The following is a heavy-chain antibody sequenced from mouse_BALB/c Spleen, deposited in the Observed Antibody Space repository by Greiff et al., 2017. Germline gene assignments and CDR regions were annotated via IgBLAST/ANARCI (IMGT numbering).Heavy chain of an antibody. Sequence: VQLQQSGAELVKPGASVKLSCTASGFNIKDTYMHWVKQRPEQGLEWIGRIDPANGNTKYDPKFQGKATITADTSSNTAYLQLSSLTSEDTAVYYCARSRLRDYAMDYWGQGTSVTVSS. CDR2: IDPANGNT. CDR1: GFNIKDTY. V-gene: IGHV14-3*02. J-gene: IGHJ4*01. D-gene: IGHD3-2*02. CDR3: ARSRLRDYAMDY.